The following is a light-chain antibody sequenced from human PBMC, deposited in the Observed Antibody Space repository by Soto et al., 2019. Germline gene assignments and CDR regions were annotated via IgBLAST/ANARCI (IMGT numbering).Light chain of an antibody. CDR1: ISDVGDYNY. Sequence: QSALTQPASVSGSPGQSITISCTGTISDVGDYNYVSWYQQHPDKAPKLMIYDVSNRPSGVSNRFSGSKSGNTASLTISGLHPEEADYYCSSYRSSSPLVVFGGGTKLTVL. CDR2: DVS. CDR3: SSYRSSSPLVV. J-gene: IGLJ2*01. V-gene: IGLV2-14*01.